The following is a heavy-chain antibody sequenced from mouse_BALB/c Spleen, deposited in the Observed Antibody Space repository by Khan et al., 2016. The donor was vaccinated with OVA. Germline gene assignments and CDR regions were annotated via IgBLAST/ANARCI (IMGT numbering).Heavy chain of an antibody. CDR3: ARIKKIVATYFDY. V-gene: IGHV1S81*02. CDR1: GYTFTSYW. D-gene: IGHD1-1*01. J-gene: IGHJ2*01. Sequence: VQLQQSGAELVKAGASVKMSCKASGYTFTSYWMHWVKQRLGQGLEWFAETNPTNGRTYYNEKFKSKATLTVDNSSSTAYMLLSGQTFEDSAVYYCARIKKIVATYFDYWGQGTTLTVSS. CDR2: TNPTNGRT.